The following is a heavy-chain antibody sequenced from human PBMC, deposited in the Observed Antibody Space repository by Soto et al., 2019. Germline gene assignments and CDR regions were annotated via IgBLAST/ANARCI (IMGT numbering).Heavy chain of an antibody. CDR3: AKSIFGVVYHTHGAYYYGMDV. V-gene: IGHV3-23*01. Sequence: GSLRLSCAASGFTFSSYAMSWVRQAPGKGLEWVSAISGSGGSTYYADSVKGRFTISRDNSKNTLYLQMNSLRAEDTAVYYCAKSIFGVVYHTHGAYYYGMDVWGQGTTVTVSS. D-gene: IGHD3-3*01. CDR2: ISGSGGST. J-gene: IGHJ6*02. CDR1: GFTFSSYA.